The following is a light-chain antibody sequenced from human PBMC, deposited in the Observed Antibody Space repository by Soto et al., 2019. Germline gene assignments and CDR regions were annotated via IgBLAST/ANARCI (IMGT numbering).Light chain of an antibody. CDR1: QSISSY. Sequence: DIQITQSPSSLSASVVDRVTITCRESQSISSYLNWYQQKPGKAPKLXIYAXSSLQSGFPSRLSGSGSGTDFTLTISSLQPEYFATYYCQQSYSTTITFGQGTRLEIK. CDR3: QQSYSTTIT. V-gene: IGKV1-39*01. CDR2: AXS. J-gene: IGKJ5*01.